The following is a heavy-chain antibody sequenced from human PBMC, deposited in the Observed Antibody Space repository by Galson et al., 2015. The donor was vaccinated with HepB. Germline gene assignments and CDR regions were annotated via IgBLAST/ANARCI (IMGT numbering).Heavy chain of an antibody. CDR3: AKNTAMVPNYFDY. J-gene: IGHJ4*02. D-gene: IGHD5-18*01. CDR2: ISGSGGST. V-gene: IGHV3-23*01. Sequence: SLRLSCAASGFTFSSYAMSWVRQAPEKGLEWVSAISGSGGSTYYADSVKGRFTISRDNSKNTLYLQMNSLRAEDTAVYYCAKNTAMVPNYFDYWGQGTLVTVSS. CDR1: GFTFSSYA.